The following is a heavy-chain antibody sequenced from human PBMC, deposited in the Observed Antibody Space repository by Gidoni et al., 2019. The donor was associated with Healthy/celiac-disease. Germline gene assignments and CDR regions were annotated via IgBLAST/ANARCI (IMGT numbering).Heavy chain of an antibody. J-gene: IGHJ6*02. CDR2: ISAYNGNT. V-gene: IGHV1-18*01. CDR1: GYTFTSYG. Sequence: QVQLVQSGAEVKKPGASVKVSCKASGYTFTSYGISWVRQAPGQGLEWMGWISAYNGNTNYAQKLQGRGTMTTDTATSTAYMELRSLRADDTAVYYCARGSLVVVAATLVFSRNYYYYGMDVWGQGTTVTVSS. D-gene: IGHD2-15*01. CDR3: ARGSLVVVAATLVFSRNYYYYGMDV.